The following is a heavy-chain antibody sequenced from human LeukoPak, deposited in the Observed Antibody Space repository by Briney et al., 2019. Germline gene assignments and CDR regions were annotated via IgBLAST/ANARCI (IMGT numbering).Heavy chain of an antibody. J-gene: IGHJ4*02. V-gene: IGHV4-34*01. CDR2: INHSGST. Sequence: PSETLSLTCAVYGGSFSGFYWSWIRQPPWKGLEWTGEINHSGSTNYNPSLKSRVTISVDTSKNQFSLKLSSVTAEDTALYYCAREFSITMIVDNTNGRGWVDYWGQGTLVTVSS. CDR3: AREFSITMIVDNTNGRGWVDY. CDR1: GGSFSGFY. D-gene: IGHD3-22*01.